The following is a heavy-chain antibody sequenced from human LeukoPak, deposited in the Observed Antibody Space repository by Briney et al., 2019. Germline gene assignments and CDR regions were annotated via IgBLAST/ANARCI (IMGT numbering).Heavy chain of an antibody. V-gene: IGHV1-46*01. CDR2: INPSGGST. CDR3: ARDSYHYGTDV. J-gene: IGHJ6*02. Sequence: ASVKVSCKASEYTFTSYYMHWVRQAPGQGLEWMGIINPSGGSTSYAQKFQGRVTMTRDTSTSTVYMELSSLRSEDTAVYYCARDSYHYGTDVWGQGTTVTVSS. CDR1: EYTFTSYY.